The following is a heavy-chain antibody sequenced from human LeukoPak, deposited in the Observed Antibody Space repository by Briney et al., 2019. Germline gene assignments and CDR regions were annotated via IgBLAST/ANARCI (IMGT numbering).Heavy chain of an antibody. CDR1: GFTLDDYA. V-gene: IGHV3-9*01. J-gene: IGHJ4*02. CDR3: AREFCIRNCKGFLDF. Sequence: TGGSLRLSCVASGFTLDDYAMHWVRQVPGKGLEWVSGISWDSVTIDYVDSVKGRFTMSRDNAKNSLYLQMNSLRPEDTALYYCAREFCIRNCKGFLDFWGQGTLVTVSS. D-gene: IGHD1-20*01. CDR2: ISWDSVTI.